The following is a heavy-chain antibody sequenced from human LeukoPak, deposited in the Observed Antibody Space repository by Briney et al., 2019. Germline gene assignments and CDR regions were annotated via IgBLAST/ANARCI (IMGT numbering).Heavy chain of an antibody. CDR1: GGTFSSYA. CDR2: IIPILGIA. J-gene: IGHJ4*02. Sequence: GSSVKVSCKASGGTFSSYAISWVRQAPGQGLEWMGRIIPILGIANYAQKFQGRVTITADKSTSTAYMELSSLRSEDTAVYYCARFAYSSGYPFDYWGQGTLVTVSS. CDR3: ARFAYSSGYPFDY. D-gene: IGHD3-22*01. V-gene: IGHV1-69*04.